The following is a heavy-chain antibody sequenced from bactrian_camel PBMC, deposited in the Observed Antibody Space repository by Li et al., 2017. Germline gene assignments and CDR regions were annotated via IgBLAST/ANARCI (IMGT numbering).Heavy chain of an antibody. D-gene: IGHD3*01. J-gene: IGHJ4*01. CDR2: IDSGGRT. CDR1: GYAFNTYC. Sequence: HVQLVESGGGSVQAGGSLRLSCVASGYAFNTYCMGWFRQAPGKEREGVAFIDSGGRTKYADSVKGRFTISKDNAKNTLYLQMNTLKPEDTALYYCATRTDCGWGSTASLLKVVYQIWGQGTQVTVS. CDR3: ATRTDCGWGSTASLLKVVYQI. V-gene: IGHV3S53*01.